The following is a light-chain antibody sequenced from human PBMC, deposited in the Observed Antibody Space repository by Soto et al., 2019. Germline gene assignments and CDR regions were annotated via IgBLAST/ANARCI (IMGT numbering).Light chain of an antibody. CDR1: SSDVGAYNY. Sequence: QSALTQPASVSGSPGQSITISCTGTSSDVGAYNYVSWYQHHPGKVPKLLIYEVTNRPSGVSDRFSGSKSGNTASLTVSGLQAGDEADYYCSSYAGTKTLVFGGGTQLTVL. CDR2: EVT. V-gene: IGLV2-14*01. CDR3: SSYAGTKTLV. J-gene: IGLJ2*01.